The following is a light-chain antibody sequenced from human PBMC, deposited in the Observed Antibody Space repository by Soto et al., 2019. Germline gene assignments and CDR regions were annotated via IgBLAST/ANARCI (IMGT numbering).Light chain of an antibody. CDR1: QTVSNNY. V-gene: IGKV3-20*01. J-gene: IGKJ1*01. CDR3: QQYDKWPRT. Sequence: DIVLTQSPGTLSLSPGERATLSCRASQTVSNNYLAWYQQRPGQAPRLLIYGASSRATGIPDRFIGGGSGAEYTLTISSLQSEDFAVYYCQQYDKWPRTFGQGTKVDIK. CDR2: GAS.